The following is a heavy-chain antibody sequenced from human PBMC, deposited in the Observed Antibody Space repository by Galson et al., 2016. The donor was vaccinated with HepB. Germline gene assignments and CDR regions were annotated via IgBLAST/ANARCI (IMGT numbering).Heavy chain of an antibody. V-gene: IGHV4-30-4*08. Sequence: TLSLTCTVFGGSISTGDHYWSWIRQLPGKGLEWIGYIHYSGSNFSNPSLKSRVSISRDTSKSQFSLRLTSVTAADTAVYYCARNTRLYDAFDIWGLGTLVAVSS. CDR2: IHYSGSN. D-gene: IGHD4/OR15-4a*01. CDR3: ARNTRLYDAFDI. CDR1: GGSISTGDHY. J-gene: IGHJ3*02.